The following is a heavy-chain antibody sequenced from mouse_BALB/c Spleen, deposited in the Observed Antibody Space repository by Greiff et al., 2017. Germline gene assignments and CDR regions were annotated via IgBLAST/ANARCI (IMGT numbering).Heavy chain of an antibody. J-gene: IGHJ3*01. Sequence: EVQLVESGGGLVKPGGSLTLSCAASGFTFSSYAMSWVRQTPEKRLEWVASISSGGSTYYPDSVKGRFTISRDNARNILYLQMSSLRSEDTAMYYCARGGNPAYWGQGTLVTVSA. CDR1: GFTFSSYA. CDR3: ARGGNPAY. V-gene: IGHV5-6-5*01. CDR2: ISSGGST. D-gene: IGHD2-1*01.